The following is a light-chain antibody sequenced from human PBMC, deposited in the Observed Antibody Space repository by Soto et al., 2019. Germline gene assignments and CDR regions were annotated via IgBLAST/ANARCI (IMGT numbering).Light chain of an antibody. V-gene: IGLV2-23*01. CDR1: TSDVGGYNL. J-gene: IGLJ1*01. CDR2: EGT. CDR3: CSYASSSSYV. Sequence: QSALTQPASVSGSPGQSLTISCSGTTSDVGGYNLVSWYQQHTAKAPKLLIYEGTQRPSGVSSRFSGSKSGNTASLTISGLQAEDAPAYYCCSYASSSSYVFGTGTKV.